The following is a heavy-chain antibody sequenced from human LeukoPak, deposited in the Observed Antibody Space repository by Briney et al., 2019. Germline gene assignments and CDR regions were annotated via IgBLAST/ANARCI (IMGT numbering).Heavy chain of an antibody. V-gene: IGHV3-23*01. J-gene: IGHJ4*02. CDR1: GLTFSSYA. CDR3: ATYTDSWNVSPVDY. Sequence: PGGPLRLSCAASGLTFSSYAMSWVRQAPGKGLEWVSGISASGGSTYYADSVKGRFTISRDNPKSTLYLQMNTLRAEDTAVYYCATYTDSWNVSPVDYWGQGALVTVSS. CDR2: ISASGGST. D-gene: IGHD1-1*01.